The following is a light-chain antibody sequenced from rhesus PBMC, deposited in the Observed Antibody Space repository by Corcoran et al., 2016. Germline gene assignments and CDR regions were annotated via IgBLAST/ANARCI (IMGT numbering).Light chain of an antibody. CDR3: QHYHTYPWT. J-gene: IGKJ1*01. CDR2: EAS. CDR1: QAIIND. V-gene: IGKV1-25*01. Sequence: DIQMTQSPSSLSASVGDRVTITCRASQAIINDLAWYQRTPGGAPNLLIFEASSRQSGIPSRFSGSGSGTAFTLTISSLQPEDSATYYCQHYHTYPWTFGQGTQVEIK.